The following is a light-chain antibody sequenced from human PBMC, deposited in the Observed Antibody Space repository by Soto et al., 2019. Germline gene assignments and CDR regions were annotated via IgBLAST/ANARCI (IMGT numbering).Light chain of an antibody. J-gene: IGLJ2*01. V-gene: IGLV2-14*01. CDR2: EVS. CDR1: SSDIGAYIY. Sequence: QSALTQPASVSGSPGQSITISCTGTSSDIGAYIYVSWYQHHPGKAPKFMMYEVSYRPSGVSDRFSGSKSGNTASLTISGLQAEDEADYYCSSYTSTSTILFGGGTKVTVL. CDR3: SSYTSTSTIL.